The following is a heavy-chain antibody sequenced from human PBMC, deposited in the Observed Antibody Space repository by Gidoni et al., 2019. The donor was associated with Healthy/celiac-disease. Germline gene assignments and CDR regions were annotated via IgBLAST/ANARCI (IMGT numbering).Heavy chain of an antibody. CDR2: IIPIFGTA. V-gene: IGHV1-69*01. CDR3: ARDGIDGDSVRFLESRSPYYYYMDV. Sequence: QVQLVQSGAEVKKPGSSVKVSCKASGGTFSSYAISWVRQAPGQGLEWMGGIIPIFGTANYAQKFQGRVTITADESTSTAYMELSSLRSEDTAVYYCARDGIDGDSVRFLESRSPYYYYMDVWGKGTTVTVSS. D-gene: IGHD3-3*01. CDR1: GGTFSSYA. J-gene: IGHJ6*03.